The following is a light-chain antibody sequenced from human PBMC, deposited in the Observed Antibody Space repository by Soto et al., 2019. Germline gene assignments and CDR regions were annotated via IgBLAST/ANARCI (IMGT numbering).Light chain of an antibody. Sequence: QGGLTQPSSGSGAPGQSITISCTGTSSDGGGYNFDSWYQQYPGKAPKLIIHDVTRRPSGVSNRFSGSKSGTTASLTISGLQAEDEADYFCCSYASSSPYVFGTGTKVTVL. CDR1: SSDGGGYNF. J-gene: IGLJ1*01. CDR2: DVT. CDR3: CSYASSSPYV. V-gene: IGLV2-14*01.